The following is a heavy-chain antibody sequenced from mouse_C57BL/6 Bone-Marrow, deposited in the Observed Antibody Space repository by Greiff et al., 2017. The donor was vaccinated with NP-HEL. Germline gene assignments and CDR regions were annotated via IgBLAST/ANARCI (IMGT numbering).Heavy chain of an antibody. V-gene: IGHV1-18*01. CDR2: INPNNGGT. CDR3: AIPVEDFMDWYFDV. CDR1: GYTFTDYN. J-gene: IGHJ1*03. D-gene: IGHD1-1*01. Sequence: VQLQQSGPELVKPGASVKIPCKASGYTFTDYNMDWVKQSHGKSLEWIGDINPNNGGTIYNQKFKGKATLTVDKSSSTAYMELRSLTSEDTAVYYCAIPVEDFMDWYFDVWGTGTTVTVSS.